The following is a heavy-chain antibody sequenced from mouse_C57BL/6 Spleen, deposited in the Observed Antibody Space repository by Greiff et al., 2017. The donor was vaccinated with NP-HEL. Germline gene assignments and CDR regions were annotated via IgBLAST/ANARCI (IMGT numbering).Heavy chain of an antibody. Sequence: QVQLQQPGTELVKPGASVKLSCKASGYTFTSYWMHWVKQRPGQGLEWIGNINPSNGGTNYNEKFKSKATLTVDKSSSTAYMQLSSLTSEDSAVYYGARGTCDYDYFDYWGQGTTLTVSS. CDR3: ARGTCDYDYFDY. D-gene: IGHD2-4*01. CDR1: GYTFTSYW. J-gene: IGHJ2*01. V-gene: IGHV1-53*01. CDR2: INPSNGGT.